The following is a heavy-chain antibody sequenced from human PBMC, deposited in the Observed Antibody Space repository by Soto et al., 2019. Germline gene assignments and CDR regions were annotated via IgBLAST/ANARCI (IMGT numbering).Heavy chain of an antibody. J-gene: IGHJ4*02. CDR3: AREARYYYDSSGYYGY. CDR1: GGSISSGDYY. D-gene: IGHD3-22*01. V-gene: IGHV4-30-4*01. CDR2: IYYSGST. Sequence: SETLSLTCTVSGGSISSGDYYWSWIRQPPGKGLEWIGYIYYSGSTYYNPSLKSRVTISVDTSKNQFSLKLSSVTAADPAVYYCAREARYYYDSSGYYGYWGQGTLVTVSS.